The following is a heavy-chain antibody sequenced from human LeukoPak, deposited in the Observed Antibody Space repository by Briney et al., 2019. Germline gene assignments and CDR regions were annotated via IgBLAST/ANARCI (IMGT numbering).Heavy chain of an antibody. V-gene: IGHV3-21*01. CDR2: ISSSSSYI. CDR1: GFTFSSYS. CDR3: ASSRYSGSYGPT. D-gene: IGHD1-26*01. Sequence: GGSLRLSCAASGFTFSSYSMNWVRQAPGKGLEWVSSISSSSSYIYYADSVKGRFTISRDNAKNSLYLQMNSLRAEDTAVYYCASSRYSGSYGPTWGQGTLVAVSS. J-gene: IGHJ5*02.